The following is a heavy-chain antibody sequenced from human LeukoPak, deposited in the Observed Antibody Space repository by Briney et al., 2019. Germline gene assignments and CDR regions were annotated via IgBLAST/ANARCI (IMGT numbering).Heavy chain of an antibody. D-gene: IGHD3-10*01. CDR3: ARSITMVRGVGEFDP. J-gene: IGHJ5*02. CDR1: GYTFTGYY. Sequence: ASVKVSCNSSGYTFTGYYMHWVRQAPGQGLEWMGWINPNSGGTNYAQKFQGRVTMTRDTSISTAYMELSRLRSDDTAVYYCARSITMVRGVGEFDPWGQGTLVTVSS. CDR2: INPNSGGT. V-gene: IGHV1-2*02.